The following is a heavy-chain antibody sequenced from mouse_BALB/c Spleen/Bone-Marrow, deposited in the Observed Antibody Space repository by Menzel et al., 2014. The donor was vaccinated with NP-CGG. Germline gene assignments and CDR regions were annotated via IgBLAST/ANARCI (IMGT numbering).Heavy chain of an antibody. Sequence: VQLQESGPGLVAPSQSLSITCTVSGFSLTGSGVSWVRQPPGKGLEWLGMIWGDGSTDYNSALKSRLSISKDNSKSQVFLKMNSLQTDDTARYYCARDSFLITRALDYWGQGTSVTVSS. CDR3: ARDSFLITRALDY. CDR1: GFSLTGSG. J-gene: IGHJ4*01. D-gene: IGHD2-4*01. CDR2: IWGDGST. V-gene: IGHV2-6-7*01.